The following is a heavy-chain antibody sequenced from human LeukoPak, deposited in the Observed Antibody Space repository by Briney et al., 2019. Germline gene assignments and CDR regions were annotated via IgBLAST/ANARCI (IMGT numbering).Heavy chain of an antibody. J-gene: IGHJ4*02. Sequence: AGGSLRLSCAASGFTFSSYGMHWVRQAPGKGLEWVAVIWYDGSNKYYADSVKGRFTISRDNSKNTLYLQMNSLRAEDTAVYYCARDPLPYYYDSSGYPAEASGPDYSGQGTLDTVSS. CDR2: IWYDGSNK. CDR3: ARDPLPYYYDSSGYPAEASGPDY. V-gene: IGHV3-33*01. D-gene: IGHD3-22*01. CDR1: GFTFSSYG.